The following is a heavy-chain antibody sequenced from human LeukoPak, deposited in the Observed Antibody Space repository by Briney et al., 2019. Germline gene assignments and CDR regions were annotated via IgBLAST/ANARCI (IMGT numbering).Heavy chain of an antibody. V-gene: IGHV4-39*07. CDR3: ARSLYGDYKVYDY. CDR1: GGSISTSNYY. J-gene: IGHJ4*02. CDR2: IFYSGST. Sequence: SETLSLTCTVSGGSISTSNYYWGWIRQPPGKGLEWIGNIFYSGSTYYSPSLKSRVTISVDTSKNQFSLKLSSVTAADTAVYYCARSLYGDYKVYDYWGQGTLVTVSS. D-gene: IGHD4-17*01.